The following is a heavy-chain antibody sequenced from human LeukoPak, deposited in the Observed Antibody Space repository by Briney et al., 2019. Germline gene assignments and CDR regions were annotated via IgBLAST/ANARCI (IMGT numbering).Heavy chain of an antibody. D-gene: IGHD3-10*01. CDR1: GGTFSSYA. Sequence: GASVKVSCKASGGTFSSYAISWVRQAPGQGLEWMGGIIPIFGTANYAQKFQGRVTITADESTSTAYMELSSLRSEYTAVYYCARAEYYGSGSLDPWGQGTLVTVSS. V-gene: IGHV1-69*13. CDR3: ARAEYYGSGSLDP. CDR2: IIPIFGTA. J-gene: IGHJ5*02.